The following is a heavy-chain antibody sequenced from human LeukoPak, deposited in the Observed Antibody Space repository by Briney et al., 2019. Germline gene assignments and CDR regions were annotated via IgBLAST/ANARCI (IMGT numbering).Heavy chain of an antibody. CDR1: GFTFSDYW. CDR2: IHRDGTEK. V-gene: IGHV3-7*01. J-gene: IGHJ5*02. CDR3: ARGRARIAAAGTGENNWFDP. D-gene: IGHD6-13*01. Sequence: GGSLRLSCTASGFTFSDYWMSWVRQAPARGLEWVANIHRDGTEKFYVDSVKGRFTISRDNARNSLFLEMNSLEVEDTAVYYCARGRARIAAAGTGENNWFDPWGQGTLVTVSS.